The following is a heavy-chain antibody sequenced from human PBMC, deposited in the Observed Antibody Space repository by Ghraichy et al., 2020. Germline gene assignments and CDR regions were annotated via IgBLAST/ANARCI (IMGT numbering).Heavy chain of an antibody. D-gene: IGHD6-6*01. J-gene: IGHJ5*02. CDR1: GLTFGNYA. V-gene: IGHV3-23*01. CDR3: VKGMSGSSPYNWFDP. Sequence: GESLNISCSVSGLTFGNYALSWVRQAPEKGLEWVSAIGGNGANTFYADSVKGRFTISRDNSKNTLFLQMNSLRAEDTAIYYCVKGMSGSSPYNWFDPWGQGALVIVSS. CDR2: IGGNGANT.